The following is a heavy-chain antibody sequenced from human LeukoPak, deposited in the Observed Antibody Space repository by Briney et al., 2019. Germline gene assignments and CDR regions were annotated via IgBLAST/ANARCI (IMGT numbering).Heavy chain of an antibody. Sequence: SETLSLTCTVSGYSISSGYYWGWIRQPPGKGLEWIGSIYHSGSTYYNPSLKSRVTISVDTSKNQFSLKLSSVTAADTAVYYCARDHGSGSYAMFYWGQGTLVTVSS. CDR1: GYSISSGYY. CDR3: ARDHGSGSYAMFY. CDR2: IYHSGST. J-gene: IGHJ4*02. D-gene: IGHD3-10*01. V-gene: IGHV4-38-2*02.